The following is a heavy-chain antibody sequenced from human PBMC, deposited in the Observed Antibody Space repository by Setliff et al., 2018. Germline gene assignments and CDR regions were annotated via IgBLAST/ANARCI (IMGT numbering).Heavy chain of an antibody. CDR1: GDSINSGNYY. D-gene: IGHD5-18*01. CDR2: IYHSGST. V-gene: IGHV4-39*07. J-gene: IGHJ4*02. Sequence: PSETLSLTCTVSGDSINSGNYYWGWIRQPPGKGLEWIGSIYHSGSTYYNPSLKSRVTISVDTSKNQFSLKLSSVTAADTAVYYCARMGRGYSYGYILYYFDYWGQGTLVTVSS. CDR3: ARMGRGYSYGYILYYFDY.